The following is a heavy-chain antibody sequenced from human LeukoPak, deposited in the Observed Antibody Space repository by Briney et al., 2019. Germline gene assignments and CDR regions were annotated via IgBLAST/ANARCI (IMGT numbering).Heavy chain of an antibody. J-gene: IGHJ4*02. CDR1: GFTFSSYA. D-gene: IGHD5-18*01. Sequence: PGGSLRLSCAASGFTFSSYAMCWVRQAPGKGLDWVSAITASGGNTYTADSVRAGFTISGDNSRHTLYLQGNSLRAEDTAVYYCAKGNGYSYGRYYFDYWGQGTLVTVSS. CDR3: AKGNGYSYGRYYFDY. CDR2: ITASGGNT. V-gene: IGHV3-23*01.